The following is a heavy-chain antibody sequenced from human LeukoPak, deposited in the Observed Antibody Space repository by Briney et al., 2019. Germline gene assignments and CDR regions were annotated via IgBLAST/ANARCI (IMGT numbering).Heavy chain of an antibody. CDR3: ARGPHQYSSSWYPRTLYYFDY. D-gene: IGHD6-13*01. J-gene: IGHJ4*02. Sequence: INPXXGGTNYAQKFQGRVTMTRDTSISTAYMELSRLRSDDTAVYYCARGPHQYSSSWYPRTLYYFDYWGQGTLVTVSS. CDR2: INPXXGGT. V-gene: IGHV1-2*02.